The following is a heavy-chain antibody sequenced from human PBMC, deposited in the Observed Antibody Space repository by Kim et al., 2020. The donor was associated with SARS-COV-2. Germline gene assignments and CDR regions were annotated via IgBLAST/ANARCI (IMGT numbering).Heavy chain of an antibody. V-gene: IGHV1-46*01. D-gene: IGHD6-19*01. CDR1: GYTFTSYY. CDR2: INPSGGST. CDR3: ARMSAVASNNYYGMDV. J-gene: IGHJ6*02. Sequence: ASVKVSCKASGYTFTSYYMHWVRQAPGQGLEWMGIINPSGGSTSYAQKFQGRVTMTRDTSTSTVYMELSSLRSEDTAVYYCARMSAVASNNYYGMDVWGQGTTVTVSS.